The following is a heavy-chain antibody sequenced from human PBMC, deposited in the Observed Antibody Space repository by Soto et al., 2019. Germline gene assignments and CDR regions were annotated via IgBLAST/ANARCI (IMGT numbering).Heavy chain of an antibody. Sequence: GGSLRLSCAASGFTFSSYAMHWVRQAPGKGLEWVAVISYDGSNKYYAHSVKGRFTIYRDNSKNTLYLQMNSLRAEDTAVYYCASDRGDCSGGSCYSFDYWGQGTLVTVSS. CDR2: ISYDGSNK. CDR1: GFTFSSYA. D-gene: IGHD2-15*01. J-gene: IGHJ4*02. V-gene: IGHV3-30*04. CDR3: ASDRGDCSGGSCYSFDY.